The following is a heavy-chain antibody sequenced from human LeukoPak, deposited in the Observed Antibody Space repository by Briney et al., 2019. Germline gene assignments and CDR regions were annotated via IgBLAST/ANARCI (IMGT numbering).Heavy chain of an antibody. CDR2: NSGSGTRT. CDR3: AKDWDDYGDFLPLEY. CDR1: GFTFSSFA. Sequence: GGSLRLSCAVSGFTFSSFAMSSVRQAPGKGLEWVSANSGSGTRTHYPDSVKGRFTISRDNSQNTLFLQMNSLRAEDTAVYYCAKDWDDYGDFLPLEYWGQGTLVTVSS. V-gene: IGHV3-23*01. D-gene: IGHD4-17*01. J-gene: IGHJ4*02.